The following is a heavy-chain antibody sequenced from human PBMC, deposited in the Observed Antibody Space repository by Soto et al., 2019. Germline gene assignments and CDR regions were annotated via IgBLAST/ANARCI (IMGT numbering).Heavy chain of an antibody. CDR1: GGSISSSSYY. Sequence: PSETLSLTCTVSGGSISSSSYYWGWIRQPPGKGLEWIGSIYYSGSTYYNPSLKSRVTISVDTSKNQFSLKLSSVTAADTAVYYCARHGRLVLRYFDYWGQGTLVTVSS. V-gene: IGHV4-39*01. J-gene: IGHJ4*02. CDR3: ARHGRLVLRYFDY. D-gene: IGHD6-19*01. CDR2: IYYSGST.